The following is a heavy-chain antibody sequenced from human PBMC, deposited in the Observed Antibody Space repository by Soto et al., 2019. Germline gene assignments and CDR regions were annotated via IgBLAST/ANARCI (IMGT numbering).Heavy chain of an antibody. V-gene: IGHV3-7*04. CDR2: IKPDGSEK. CDR3: ARGDYYDTTGPFSDAFDI. J-gene: IGHJ3*02. D-gene: IGHD3-22*01. CDR1: GFTFSSYW. Sequence: GGSLRLSCAASGFTFSSYWMSWVRQAPGKGLEWVANIKPDGSEKWYVDSVKGRFTISRDNAKNSLYLQVNSLRAEDTALYYCARGDYYDTTGPFSDAFDIWGQGTMVTVSS.